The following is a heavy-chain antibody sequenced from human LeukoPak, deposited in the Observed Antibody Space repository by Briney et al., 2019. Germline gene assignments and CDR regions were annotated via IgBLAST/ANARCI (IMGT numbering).Heavy chain of an antibody. J-gene: IGHJ3*02. Sequence: KVGESLKISCKGSGYSFTSYWIGWVRQMPGKGLEWMGIIYPGDSDTRYSPSFQGQVTISADKSISTAYLQWSSLKASDTAMYYCARIGRFGIAAAGDYNDAFDIWGQGTMVTVSS. CDR1: GYSFTSYW. V-gene: IGHV5-51*01. CDR3: ARIGRFGIAAAGDYNDAFDI. CDR2: IYPGDSDT. D-gene: IGHD6-13*01.